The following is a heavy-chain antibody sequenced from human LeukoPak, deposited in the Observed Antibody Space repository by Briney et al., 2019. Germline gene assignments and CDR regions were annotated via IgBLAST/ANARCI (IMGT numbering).Heavy chain of an antibody. CDR2: IKQDGSEK. J-gene: IGHJ4*02. V-gene: IGHV3-7*01. CDR1: GFTFSSHW. Sequence: GGSLRLSCAASGFTFSSHWMSWVRQAPGKGLEWVANIKQDGSEKYYVDSVKGRFTISRDNAKNSLYLQMNSLRAEDTAVYYCARAAGLYSSGWYFDYWGQGTLVTVSS. CDR3: ARAAGLYSSGWYFDY. D-gene: IGHD6-19*01.